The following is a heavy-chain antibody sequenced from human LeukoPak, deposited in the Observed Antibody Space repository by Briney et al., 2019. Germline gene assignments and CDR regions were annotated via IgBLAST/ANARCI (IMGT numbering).Heavy chain of an antibody. V-gene: IGHV1-3*01. CDR2: INAGNGNT. CDR1: GYTFTSYA. J-gene: IGHJ5*02. D-gene: IGHD2-2*01. CDR3: ARDLPIVVVPAATNWFDP. Sequence: RASVKVSCKASGYTFTSYAMHWVRQAPGQRLEWMGWINAGNGNTKYSQKFQGRVTITRDTSASTAYMELSSLRSEDTAVYYCARDLPIVVVPAATNWFDPWGQGTLVTVSS.